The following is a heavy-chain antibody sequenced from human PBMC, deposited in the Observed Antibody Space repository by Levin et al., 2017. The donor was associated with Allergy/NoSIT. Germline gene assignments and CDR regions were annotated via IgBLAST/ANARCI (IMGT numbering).Heavy chain of an antibody. CDR2: ISSSGTTM. J-gene: IGHJ5*02. D-gene: IGHD4-11*01. CDR3: ARDGGPYYSNYWFDP. V-gene: IGHV3-11*01. Sequence: GGSLRLSCAASGFTFSDYYMSWIRQAPGKGLEWVSFISSSGTTMFYAGSVKGRFTISRDNAKNSLYLQMNSLRAEDTAVYYCARDGGPYYSNYWFDPWGQGTLVTVSS. CDR1: GFTFSDYY.